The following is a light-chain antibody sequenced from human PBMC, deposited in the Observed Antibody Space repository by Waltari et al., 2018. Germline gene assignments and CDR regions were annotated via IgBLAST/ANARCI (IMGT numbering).Light chain of an antibody. CDR3: QQVNSDPVT. V-gene: IGKV1-9*01. Sequence: DIQLTQSPSFLSASAGDSVTITCRASQGIRSYLVWYQQKQGEAPKLRIHAASRFQSGVPSRFSGSESETEFTLTIGSLQPEDFATYYCQQVNSDPVTFGGGTKVEIK. CDR1: QGIRSY. CDR2: AAS. J-gene: IGKJ4*01.